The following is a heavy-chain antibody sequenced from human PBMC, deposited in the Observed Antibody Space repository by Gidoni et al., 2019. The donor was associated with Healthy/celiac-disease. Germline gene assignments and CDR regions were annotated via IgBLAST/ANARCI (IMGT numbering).Heavy chain of an antibody. J-gene: IGHJ4*02. CDR1: GGTFSSYT. Sequence: QVQPVQSGAEVKKPGSSVKVSCKASGGTFSSYTISWVRQAQGQGLEWMGRIIPILGIANYAQKFQGRVTITADKSTSTAYMELSSLRSEDTAVYYCAREGSSSWYVGYWGQGTLVTVSS. CDR2: IIPILGIA. V-gene: IGHV1-69*08. CDR3: AREGSSSWYVGY. D-gene: IGHD6-13*01.